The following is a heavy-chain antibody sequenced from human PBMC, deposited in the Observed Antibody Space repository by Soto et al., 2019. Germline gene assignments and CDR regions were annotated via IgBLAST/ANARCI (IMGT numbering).Heavy chain of an antibody. V-gene: IGHV3-23*01. Sequence: EVQLLESGGGLVQPGGSLRLSCAASGFTFSSYAMSWVRQAPGKGLEWVSAISGSGGSTYYADSVKGRFTISRDNSKNPLYLQMNSLRAEDTAVYYCAKDRAGYGDLDYWGQGTLVTVSS. CDR3: AKDRAGYGDLDY. J-gene: IGHJ4*02. CDR2: ISGSGGST. CDR1: GFTFSSYA. D-gene: IGHD4-17*01.